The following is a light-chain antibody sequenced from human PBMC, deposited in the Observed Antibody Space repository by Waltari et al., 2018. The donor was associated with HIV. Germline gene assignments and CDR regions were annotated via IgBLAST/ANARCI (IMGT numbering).Light chain of an antibody. CDR3: CSYAGSNTHV. CDR1: SSAVGSYNL. Sequence: QSALTQPASVSGSPGQSITISCTGTSSAVGSYNLFSWYQQHPGKAPKLMIYEVSKRPSGVSNRFSASKSANTASLTISGLQAEDEADYYCCSYAGSNTHVFGTGTKVTVL. J-gene: IGLJ1*01. V-gene: IGLV2-23*02. CDR2: EVS.